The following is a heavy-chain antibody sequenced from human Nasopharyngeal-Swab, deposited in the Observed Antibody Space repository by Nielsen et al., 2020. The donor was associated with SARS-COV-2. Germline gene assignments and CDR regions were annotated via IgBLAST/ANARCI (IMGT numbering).Heavy chain of an antibody. CDR3: ARVVPRGAFDI. D-gene: IGHD2-2*01. CDR1: DYTFTSYG. V-gene: IGHV1-18*01. Sequence: ASVKVSCKASDYTFTSYGISWVRQAPGQGLEWMGWISAYNGNTNYAQNLQGRVTMTTNTSTSTAYMELRSLRSDDTAVYYCARVVPRGAFDIWGQGTMVTVSS. J-gene: IGHJ3*02. CDR2: ISAYNGNT.